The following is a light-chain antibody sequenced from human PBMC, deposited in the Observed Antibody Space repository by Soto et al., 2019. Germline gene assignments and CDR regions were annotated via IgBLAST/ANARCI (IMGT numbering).Light chain of an antibody. J-gene: IGKJ4*01. CDR1: ETISHY. CDR3: QQSSTTPLT. V-gene: IGKV1-39*01. CDR2: GAS. Sequence: IHMTQSPSSLSASVGDRVTITCRASETISHYLNWYQQKPGKAPKLLIYGASKLQSGAPSRFSGSGSGTEFTLTITSLQTEDFATYFCQQSSTTPLTFGGGTKVEIK.